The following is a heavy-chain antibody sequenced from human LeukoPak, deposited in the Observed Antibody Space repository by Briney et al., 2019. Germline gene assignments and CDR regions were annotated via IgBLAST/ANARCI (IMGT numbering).Heavy chain of an antibody. CDR1: GYTFTSYG. V-gene: IGHV1-18*01. D-gene: IGHD1-26*01. CDR3: ARDRGGYSGRSYFDY. Sequence: ASVKVSYKASGYTFTSYGISWVRQAPGQGLEWMGWISAYSGNTNYAQKLQGRVTMTTDTSTTTAHMELRSLRSDDTAVYYCARDRGGYSGRSYFDYWGQGTLVTVSS. J-gene: IGHJ4*02. CDR2: ISAYSGNT.